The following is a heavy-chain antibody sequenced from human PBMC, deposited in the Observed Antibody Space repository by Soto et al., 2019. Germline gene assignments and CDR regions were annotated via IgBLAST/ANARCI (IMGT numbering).Heavy chain of an antibody. D-gene: IGHD3-9*01. CDR1: GGTFSSYA. V-gene: IGHV1-69*13. J-gene: IGHJ6*02. CDR3: ARGLSVLRYFDWLLYGQRHYGMDV. CDR2: IIPIFGTA. Sequence: SVKVSCKASGGTFSSYAISWVRQAPGQGLEWMGGIIPIFGTANYAQKFQGRVTITADESTSTAYMELSSLRSEDTAVYYCARGLSVLRYFDWLLYGQRHYGMDVWGQGTTVTVSS.